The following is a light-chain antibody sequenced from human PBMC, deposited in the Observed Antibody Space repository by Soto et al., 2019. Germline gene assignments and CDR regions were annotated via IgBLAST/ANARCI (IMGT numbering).Light chain of an antibody. V-gene: IGLV4-69*01. CDR3: QTWVTGIYV. Sequence: QPVLTQSPSASASLGASVKLTCTLSSGHSSYAIAWHQQQPEKGPRYLMKLNSDGSHTKGDGIPDRFSGSRSGAERYLTISSLQSEDEADYYCQTWVTGIYVFGTGTKLTVL. CDR1: SGHSSYA. CDR2: LNSDGSH. J-gene: IGLJ1*01.